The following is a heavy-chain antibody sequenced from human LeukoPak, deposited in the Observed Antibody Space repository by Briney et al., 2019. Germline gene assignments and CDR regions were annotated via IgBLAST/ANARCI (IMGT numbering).Heavy chain of an antibody. CDR3: ARDKYSYGQRPDY. CDR2: INWNGGST. Sequence: GGSLRLSCAASGFTFDDYGMSWVRQAPGKGLEWVSGINWNGGSTGYADSVKGRFTISRDNSKNTLYLQMNSLRAEDTAVYYCARDKYSYGQRPDYWGQGTLVTVSS. J-gene: IGHJ4*02. V-gene: IGHV3-20*04. D-gene: IGHD5-18*01. CDR1: GFTFDDYG.